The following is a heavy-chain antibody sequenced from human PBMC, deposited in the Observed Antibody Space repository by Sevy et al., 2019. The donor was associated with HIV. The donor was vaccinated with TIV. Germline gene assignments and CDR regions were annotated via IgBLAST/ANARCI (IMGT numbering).Heavy chain of an antibody. CDR2: IKKDGSEK. CDR1: GLTFSSYW. CDR3: ARDCSSSSCLWGMDV. V-gene: IGHV3-7*03. D-gene: IGHD2-2*01. Sequence: GGSLRLSCAASGLTFSSYWMSWVRQAPGKGLEWVANIKKDGSEKYYVDSVKGEFTISRDNAKNSLYLQMNSLRAEDTAVYYCARDCSSSSCLWGMDVWGQGTTVTVSS. J-gene: IGHJ6*02.